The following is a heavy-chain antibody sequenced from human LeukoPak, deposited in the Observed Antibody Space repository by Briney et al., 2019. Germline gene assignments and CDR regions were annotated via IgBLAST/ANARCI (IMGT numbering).Heavy chain of an antibody. CDR1: GFTFSSYE. J-gene: IGHJ6*04. Sequence: QPGGSLRLSCAASGFTFSSYEMNWVRQAPGKGLEWVSDISSSGSTIYYADSVKGRFTISRDNAKNSLYLQMNSLRAEDTAVYYWAELGITMIGGVWGKGTTVTISS. CDR2: ISSSGSTI. V-gene: IGHV3-48*03. CDR3: AELGITMIGGV. D-gene: IGHD3-10*02.